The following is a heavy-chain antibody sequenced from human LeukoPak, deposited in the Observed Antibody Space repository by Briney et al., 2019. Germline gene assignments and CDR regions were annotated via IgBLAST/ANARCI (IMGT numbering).Heavy chain of an antibody. CDR1: GFTFDDYG. Sequence: PGGPLRLSCVASGFTFDDYGMGWVRQVPGKGLEWVSGTNWNGGSTGYADSVKGRFTISRDNAKNSLYLQMNSLRAEDTALYYCARGTEVYYDSSSYYSYWGQGTLVTVSS. J-gene: IGHJ4*02. CDR2: TNWNGGST. CDR3: ARGTEVYYDSSSYYSY. D-gene: IGHD3-22*01. V-gene: IGHV3-20*04.